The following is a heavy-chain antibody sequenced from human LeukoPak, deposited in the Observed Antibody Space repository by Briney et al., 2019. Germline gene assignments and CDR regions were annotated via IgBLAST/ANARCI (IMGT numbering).Heavy chain of an antibody. CDR2: VFDSGTT. D-gene: IGHD3/OR15-3a*01. Sequence: KPSETLSLTCTVSGGSISGSFWHWIRQPPGKGLEWMGYVFDSGTTAYNPSLKRRVTMSLDTSKSQFSLNLSSVTAADTAVYYCAREDDFGTGVDRGDFDYWGQGTLVTVSS. CDR1: GGSISGSF. V-gene: IGHV4-59*01. CDR3: AREDDFGTGVDRGDFDY. J-gene: IGHJ4*02.